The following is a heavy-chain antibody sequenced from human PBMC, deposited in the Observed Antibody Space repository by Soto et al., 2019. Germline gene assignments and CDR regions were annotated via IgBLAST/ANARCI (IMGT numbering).Heavy chain of an antibody. V-gene: IGHV4-31*03. J-gene: IGHJ4*02. Sequence: SETLSLTCTVSGGSISSGGYYWSWIRQHPGKGLEWIGYIYYSGSTYYNPSLKSRVTISVDTSKNQFSLKLSSVTAADTALYYCAREGSGSSFFDYWGQGTLVTVSS. CDR1: GGSISSGGYY. CDR3: AREGSGSSFFDY. CDR2: IYYSGST. D-gene: IGHD3-10*01.